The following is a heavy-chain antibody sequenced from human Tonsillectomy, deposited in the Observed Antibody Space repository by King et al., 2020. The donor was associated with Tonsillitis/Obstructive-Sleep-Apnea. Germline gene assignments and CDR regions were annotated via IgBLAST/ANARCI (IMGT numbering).Heavy chain of an antibody. CDR2: IKSKTDGGTT. Sequence: VQLVESGGGLVKPGGSLRLSCAASGFTFSNAWMSWVRQAPGKGLEWVGRIKSKTDGGTTDYAAPVKGRFTISRDDSKNTLYLQMNSLKTEDTAVYYCTTDPSYLLYYDFWSGYSGGVYWGQGTLVTVSS. CDR1: GFTFSNAW. CDR3: TTDPSYLLYYDFWSGYSGGVY. J-gene: IGHJ4*02. V-gene: IGHV3-15*01. D-gene: IGHD3-3*01.